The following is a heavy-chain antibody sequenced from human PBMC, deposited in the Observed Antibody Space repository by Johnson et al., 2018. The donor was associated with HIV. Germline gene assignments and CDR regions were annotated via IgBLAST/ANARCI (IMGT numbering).Heavy chain of an antibody. CDR3: ARDGQDRDDAFDI. J-gene: IGHJ3*02. V-gene: IGHV3-9*01. D-gene: IGHD3-22*01. CDR2: ISWNSGSI. Sequence: VQLVESGGGLVQPGRSLRLSCAASGFTFDDYAMHWVRQAPGKGLEWVSGISWNSGSIAYADSVKGRFTISRDNAKNSLYVQMNSLRAEDTAVYYCARDGQDRDDAFDIWGQGTMVTVSS. CDR1: GFTFDDYA.